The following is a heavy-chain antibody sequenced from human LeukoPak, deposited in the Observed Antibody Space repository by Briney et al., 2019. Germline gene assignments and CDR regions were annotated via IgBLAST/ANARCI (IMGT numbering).Heavy chain of an antibody. J-gene: IGHJ6*03. CDR1: GGTFSSYA. V-gene: IGHV1-2*02. D-gene: IGHD2-21*02. CDR3: ARDNREVRGGDCFDV. CDR2: INPNSGGT. Sequence: ASVKVSCKASGGTFSSYAISWVRQAPGQRLEWMGWINPNSGGTNYAQKFQGRVTMTRDTSITAAYMELSRLRSDDTAVYYCARDNREVRGGDCFDVWGKGTTVTVSS.